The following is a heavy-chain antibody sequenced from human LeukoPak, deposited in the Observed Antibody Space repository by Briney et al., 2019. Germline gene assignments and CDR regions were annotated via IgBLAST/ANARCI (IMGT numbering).Heavy chain of an antibody. D-gene: IGHD5-18*01. V-gene: IGHV3-30*03. J-gene: IGHJ4*02. CDR3: ARLSSDSDTDMLDY. CDR2: ISYDGSNK. Sequence: GGSLRLSCAASGFTFSSYGMHWVRQAPGKGLEWVAVISYDGSNKYYADSVKGRFTISRDNSKNTLYLQMNSLRAEDTAVYYCARLSSDSDTDMLDYWGQGTLVTVSS. CDR1: GFTFSSYG.